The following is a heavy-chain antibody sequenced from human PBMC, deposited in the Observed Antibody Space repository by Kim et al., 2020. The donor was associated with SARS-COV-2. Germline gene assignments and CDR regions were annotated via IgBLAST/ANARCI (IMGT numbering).Heavy chain of an antibody. D-gene: IGHD3-3*01. CDR1: GFTFSNAW. J-gene: IGHJ5*02. CDR3: CGLGVHYTIFGVVTDNWFDP. CDR2: IKSKTDGGTT. V-gene: IGHV3-15*01. Sequence: GGSLRLSCAASGFTFSNAWMSWVRQAPGKGLEWVGRIKSKTDGGTTDYAAPVKGRFTISRDDSKNTLYLQMNSLKTEDTAVYYCCGLGVHYTIFGVVTDNWFDPWGQGTLVTVSS.